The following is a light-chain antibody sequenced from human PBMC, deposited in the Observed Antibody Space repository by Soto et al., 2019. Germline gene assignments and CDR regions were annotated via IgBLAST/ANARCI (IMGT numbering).Light chain of an antibody. J-gene: IGLJ2*01. CDR2: SNN. CDR3: AAWDDSLNGYVV. Sequence: QSVLTQPPSASGTPGQRVTISCSGSSSNIGSNTVNWYQQLPGTAPKLLIYSNNQRPSGVPDQFSGPKSGTSASLAISGLQSEDEADYYCAAWDDSLNGYVVFGGGTKLTVL. CDR1: SSNIGSNT. V-gene: IGLV1-44*01.